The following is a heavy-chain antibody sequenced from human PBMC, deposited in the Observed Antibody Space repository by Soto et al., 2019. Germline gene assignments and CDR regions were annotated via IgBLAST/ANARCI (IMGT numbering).Heavy chain of an antibody. CDR1: GFTFNTHW. V-gene: IGHV3-7*05. CDR2: INQDETKK. Sequence: EVQLVESGGGLVQPGGSLRLSCRTSGFTFNTHWMSWVHQAPGKGLEWVANINQDETKKYYVDSVEGRFTVSRDNAKTSVYLQMNSLRAEDTAVYYCARGEHSTSSYYYYYGLDVWGQGTTVTVSS. D-gene: IGHD1-26*01. CDR3: ARGEHSTSSYYYYYGLDV. J-gene: IGHJ6*02.